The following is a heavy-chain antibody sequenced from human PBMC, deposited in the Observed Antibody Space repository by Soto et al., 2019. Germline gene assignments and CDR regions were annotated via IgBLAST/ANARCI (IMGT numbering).Heavy chain of an antibody. CDR3: ARGVDAGVDV. V-gene: IGHV1-8*02. CDR1: GYTFTSYY. CDR2: MNPNSGYT. Sequence: ASVKVSCKASGYTFTSYYMNWVRQAPGQGLEWMGIMNPNSGYTAYAQKFQGRVTMTRDTSISTAYMELSNLRSEDTAIYYCARGVDAGVDVWGQGTTVTVSS. D-gene: IGHD1-1*01. J-gene: IGHJ6*02.